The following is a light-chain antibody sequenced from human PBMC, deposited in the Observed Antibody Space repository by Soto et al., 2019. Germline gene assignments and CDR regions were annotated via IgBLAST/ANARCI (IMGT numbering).Light chain of an antibody. J-gene: IGKJ1*01. CDR1: ENIKNY. Sequence: DIHVTQSPSSLPASLGDRVTITCRASENIKNYLTWYQQKPGKAPKLLIYGASTLKTGVPSRFSGSGSGTDFTFTIGGLQPDDFATYYCAQIYTAQWTFGQRTRVDLK. V-gene: IGKV1-39*01. CDR3: AQIYTAQWT. CDR2: GAS.